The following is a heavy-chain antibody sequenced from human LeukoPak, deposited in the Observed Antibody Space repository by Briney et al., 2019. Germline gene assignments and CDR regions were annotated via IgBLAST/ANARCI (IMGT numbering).Heavy chain of an antibody. D-gene: IGHD2-15*01. CDR2: IYYSGST. CDR1: GGSLSSYY. Sequence: SETLSLTCTVSGGSLSSYYWSWIRQPPGKGLEWIGYIYYSGSTNYNPSLKSRVTISVDTSKNQFSLKLSSVTAADTAVYYCARRPGWSSAWYFDLWGRGTLVTVSS. CDR3: ARRPGWSSAWYFDL. V-gene: IGHV4-59*08. J-gene: IGHJ2*01.